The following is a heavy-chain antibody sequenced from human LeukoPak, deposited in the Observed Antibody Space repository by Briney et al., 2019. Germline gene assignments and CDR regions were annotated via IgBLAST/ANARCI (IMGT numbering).Heavy chain of an antibody. D-gene: IGHD3-16*01. Sequence: PGGSLRLSCAASGFTFSSYSINWVRQAPGKGLEWLSYISSSSSTIYYADSVKGRFTISRDNAKNSLYLQMNSLRAEDTAVYYCARRSWGSYSPFDYWGQGTLVTVSS. J-gene: IGHJ4*02. V-gene: IGHV3-48*01. CDR3: ARRSWGSYSPFDY. CDR1: GFTFSSYS. CDR2: ISSSSSTI.